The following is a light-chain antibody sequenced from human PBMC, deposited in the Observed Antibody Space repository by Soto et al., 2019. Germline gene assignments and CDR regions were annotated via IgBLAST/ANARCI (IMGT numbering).Light chain of an antibody. Sequence: DIHMTQFPSSLSASVGDRVTITCRASQTIRNYLNWFQQKTGKAPQLLIYAASSFQTGVPSRFSGSVSGAEFNLTISSLQPEDTATYFCQQTYNVPQTYGPGTKVEIK. J-gene: IGKJ1*01. CDR1: QTIRNY. V-gene: IGKV1-39*01. CDR2: AAS. CDR3: QQTYNVPQT.